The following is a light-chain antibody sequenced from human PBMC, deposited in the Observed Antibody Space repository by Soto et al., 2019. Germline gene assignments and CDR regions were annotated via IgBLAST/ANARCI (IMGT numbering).Light chain of an antibody. J-gene: IGKJ5*01. CDR3: QHSYTVPIA. Sequence: AIQMTQSPSSLSASVGDRVTIACRASQGIRDELGWYQQKAGKAPNLLISAASTLQSGVPSRFTGSGSGTEFTLTISGLQPEDFATYYCQHSYTVPIAFGQGTLLEIK. CDR1: QGIRDE. V-gene: IGKV1-6*01. CDR2: AAS.